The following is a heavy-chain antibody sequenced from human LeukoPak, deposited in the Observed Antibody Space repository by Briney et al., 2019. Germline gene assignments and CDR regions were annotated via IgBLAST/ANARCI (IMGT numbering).Heavy chain of an antibody. CDR2: ISSRDTSKI. CDR1: GFTFSDYY. D-gene: IGHD3-3*01. Sequence: GGSLRLSCAASGFTFSDYYMGWIRQAPGKGLEWVSYISSRDTSKIFYADSVKGRFTISRDNSKKSLYLQMNSLRAEDTAVYYCGRLFFLERSINYWGQGTLVTVSS. V-gene: IGHV3-11*01. J-gene: IGHJ4*02. CDR3: GRLFFLERSINY.